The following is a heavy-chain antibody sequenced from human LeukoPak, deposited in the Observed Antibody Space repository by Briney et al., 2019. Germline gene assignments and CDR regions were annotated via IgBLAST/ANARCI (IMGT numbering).Heavy chain of an antibody. CDR2: IYYSGST. Sequence: PSETLSLTCTVSGGSISSYYWSWIRQPPGRGLEWIGSIYYSGSTYYNPSLKSRVTISVDTSKNQFSLKLSSVTAADTAVYYCARRPFYYYDSSGYYDYWGQGTLVTVSS. D-gene: IGHD3-22*01. V-gene: IGHV4-59*05. CDR3: ARRPFYYYDSSGYYDY. CDR1: GGSISSYY. J-gene: IGHJ4*02.